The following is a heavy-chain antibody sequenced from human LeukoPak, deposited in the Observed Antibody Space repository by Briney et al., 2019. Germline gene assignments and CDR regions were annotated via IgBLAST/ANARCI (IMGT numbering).Heavy chain of an antibody. V-gene: IGHV1-69*04. J-gene: IGHJ4*02. D-gene: IGHD1-7*01. CDR2: IIPILGIA. CDR3: ARDGELSTSPDY. CDR1: GYTFTSYD. Sequence: ASVKVSCKASGYTFTSYDINWVRQAPGQGLEWMGRIIPILGIANYAQKFQGRVTITADKSTSTAYMELSSLRSEDTAVYYCARDGELSTSPDYWGQGTLVTVSS.